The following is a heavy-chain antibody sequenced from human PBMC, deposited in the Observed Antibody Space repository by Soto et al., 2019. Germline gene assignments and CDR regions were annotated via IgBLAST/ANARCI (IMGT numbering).Heavy chain of an antibody. CDR3: ARDGVTIFGVVIIAMNWFDP. V-gene: IGHV3-21*01. CDR2: ISSSSSYI. Sequence: PGGSLRLSCAASGFTFSSYSMNWVRQAPGKGLEWVSSISSSSSYIYYADSVKGRFTISRDNSKNTLYLQMNSLRAEDTAVYYCARDGVTIFGVVIIAMNWFDPWGQGTLVTVSS. CDR1: GFTFSSYS. D-gene: IGHD3-3*01. J-gene: IGHJ5*02.